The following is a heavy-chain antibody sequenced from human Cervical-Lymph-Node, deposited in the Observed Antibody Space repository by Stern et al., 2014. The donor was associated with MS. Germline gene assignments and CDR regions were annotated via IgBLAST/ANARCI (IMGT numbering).Heavy chain of an antibody. CDR3: VSNGFYSLEY. D-gene: IGHD2-8*01. CDR1: GVSISNDNW. V-gene: IGHV4-4*02. J-gene: IGHJ4*02. CDR2: IYHSGST. Sequence: QVQLQESGPGLVKPSGTLSLTCAVSGVSISNDNWWSWVRQPPGKGLEWIGEIYHSGSTNYNPSLRSRVTISLDKSKNQFSLDLTSVTAADTAMYYCVSNGFYSLEYWGRGTQVTVSA.